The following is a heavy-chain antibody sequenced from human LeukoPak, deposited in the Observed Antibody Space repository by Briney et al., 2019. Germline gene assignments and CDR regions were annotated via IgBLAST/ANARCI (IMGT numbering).Heavy chain of an antibody. D-gene: IGHD3-22*01. CDR2: ISGSGGST. CDR1: GFTFSSYA. CDR3: AKDTHNMIVVVITSHYFDY. Sequence: GGSLRLSCAASGFTFSSYAMSWDRQAPGKGLEWVSAISGSGGSTYYADSVKGRFTISRDNSKNTLYLQMNSLRAEDTAVYYCAKDTHNMIVVVITSHYFDYWGQGTLVTVSS. J-gene: IGHJ4*02. V-gene: IGHV3-23*01.